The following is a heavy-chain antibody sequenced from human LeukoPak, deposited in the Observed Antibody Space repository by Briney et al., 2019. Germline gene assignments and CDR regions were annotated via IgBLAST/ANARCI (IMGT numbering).Heavy chain of an antibody. CDR2: IKADGSGK. V-gene: IGHV3-7*03. Sequence: GGSLRLSCATSGLTFSIDWMNWVRQAPGKGLEWVANIKADGSGKYYVDSVKGRFTISRDNAKNSLFLQMNSLRADDTAVYYCARGLRWPDFWGQGTLVTVSS. D-gene: IGHD4-23*01. CDR3: ARGLRWPDF. J-gene: IGHJ4*02. CDR1: GLTFSIDW.